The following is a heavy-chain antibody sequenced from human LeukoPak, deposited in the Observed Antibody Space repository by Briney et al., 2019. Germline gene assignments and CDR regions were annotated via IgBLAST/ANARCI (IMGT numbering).Heavy chain of an antibody. J-gene: IGHJ3*02. Sequence: SETLSLTCTVSGGSISSYYWSWIRQLPGKGLEWIGYIYYSGSTDYNPPLKSRVTISVDTSKNQFSLKLSSVTAADTAVYYCARRYCSSTSCDPDAFDIWGQGTMVTVSA. V-gene: IGHV4-59*01. D-gene: IGHD2-2*01. CDR3: ARRYCSSTSCDPDAFDI. CDR1: GGSISSYY. CDR2: IYYSGST.